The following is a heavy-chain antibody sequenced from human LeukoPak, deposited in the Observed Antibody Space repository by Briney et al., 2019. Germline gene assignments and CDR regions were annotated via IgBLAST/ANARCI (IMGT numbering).Heavy chain of an antibody. V-gene: IGHV3-33*01. CDR1: GFTFSSYG. Sequence: PGKSLRLSCAASGFTFSSYGMHCVRQAPGKGLEWVAVTWYDGRNNYYAASVKGRFTISRDDSKTTVYLLMNSLRAEDTAVYYCAREVAPLYFHYGMDVWGEGTTVTVSS. D-gene: IGHD2-21*01. CDR2: TWYDGRNN. CDR3: AREVAPLYFHYGMDV. J-gene: IGHJ6*01.